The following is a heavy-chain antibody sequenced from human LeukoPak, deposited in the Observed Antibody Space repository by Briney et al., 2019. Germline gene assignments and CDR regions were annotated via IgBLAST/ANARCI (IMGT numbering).Heavy chain of an antibody. V-gene: IGHV3-23*01. CDR3: AKGMIKLTGWFVGRLADEDY. CDR1: GFTFSIYV. J-gene: IGHJ4*02. CDR2: VSGSGSPT. Sequence: PGGSLRLSCAASGFTFSIYVMSWVRQAPGKGLEWVSAVSGSGSPTYYADSVKGRFTISRDNSKNTLYLQMNSLRAEDTAVYYCAKGMIKLTGWFVGRLADEDYWGQGTLVTVSS. D-gene: IGHD3-10*01.